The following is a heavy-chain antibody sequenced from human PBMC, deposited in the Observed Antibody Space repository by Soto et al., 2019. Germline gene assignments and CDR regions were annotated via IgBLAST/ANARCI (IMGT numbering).Heavy chain of an antibody. V-gene: IGHV3-30*18. D-gene: IGHD5-18*01. CDR2: ISYDGSNK. Sequence: GGSLRLSCAASGFTSSSYGMHWVRQAPGKGLEWVAVISYDGSNKYYADSVKGRFTISRDNSKNTLYLQMNSLRAEDTAVYYCAKDHYNTAPAQIDYWGQGTLVTVSS. CDR3: AKDHYNTAPAQIDY. J-gene: IGHJ4*02. CDR1: GFTSSSYG.